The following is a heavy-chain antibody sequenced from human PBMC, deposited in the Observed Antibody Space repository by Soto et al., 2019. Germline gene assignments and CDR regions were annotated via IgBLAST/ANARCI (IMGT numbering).Heavy chain of an antibody. CDR3: AKGDNLGPKTGYAFDP. J-gene: IGHJ5*02. D-gene: IGHD5-12*01. Sequence: SETLSLTCTVSGDSIRSGNHYWSWIRQPPGKGLEWIGYIYYSGSTYYSPSLKSRVTISVDTSKNQFSLKLNSVTAADTAVYYCAKGDNLGPKTGYAFDPWGQGIMVTVSS. CDR2: IYYSGST. V-gene: IGHV4-30-4*01. CDR1: GDSIRSGNHY.